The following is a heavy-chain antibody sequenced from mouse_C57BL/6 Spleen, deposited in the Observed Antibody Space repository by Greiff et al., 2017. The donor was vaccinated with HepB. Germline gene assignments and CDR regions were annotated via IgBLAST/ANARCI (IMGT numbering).Heavy chain of an antibody. CDR1: GFTFSSYA. CDR3: TRDRGYDANAMDY. J-gene: IGHJ4*01. V-gene: IGHV5-9-1*02. Sequence: EVKLMESGEGLVKPGGSLKLSCAASGFTFSSYAMSWVRQTPEKRLEWVAYISSGGDYIYYADTVKGRFTISRDNARNTLYLQMSSLKSEDTAMYYCTRDRGYDANAMDYWGQGTSVTVSS. D-gene: IGHD2-2*01. CDR2: ISSGGDYI.